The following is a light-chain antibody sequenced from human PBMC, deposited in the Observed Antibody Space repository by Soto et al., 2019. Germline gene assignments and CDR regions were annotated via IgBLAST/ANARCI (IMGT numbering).Light chain of an antibody. J-gene: IGLJ1*01. CDR2: DVS. CDR3: SSYTSSSTLDV. Sequence: QSALTQPPSASGSPGQSVTISCTGTSSDVGGYNYVSWYQQHPGKAPKLMIYDVSNRPSGVSNRFSGSKSGNTASLTISGLQAEDGGDYYCSSYTSSSTLDVFGTGTKLTVL. V-gene: IGLV2-14*03. CDR1: SSDVGGYNY.